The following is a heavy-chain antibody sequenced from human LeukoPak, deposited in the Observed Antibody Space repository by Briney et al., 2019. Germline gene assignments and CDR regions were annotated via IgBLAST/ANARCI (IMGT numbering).Heavy chain of an antibody. Sequence: GGSLRLSCAASGFTVSSNYMSWVRQAPGKGLEWVSVIYSGGSTYYADSVKGLFTISRDNSKNTLYLQMNSLRAEDTAVYYCAREVIGSGSYYTGDYWGQGTLVTVSS. CDR3: AREVIGSGSYYTGDY. J-gene: IGHJ4*02. D-gene: IGHD3-10*01. CDR2: IYSGGST. CDR1: GFTVSSNY. V-gene: IGHV3-53*01.